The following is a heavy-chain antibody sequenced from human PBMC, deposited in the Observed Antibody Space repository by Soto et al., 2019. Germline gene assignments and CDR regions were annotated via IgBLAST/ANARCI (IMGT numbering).Heavy chain of an antibody. V-gene: IGHV3-23*01. CDR3: AKGKLFVGVTIFGMDV. D-gene: IGHD1-26*01. Sequence: VGSLRLSCAASGFTFSSYAMTWVRQAPGKGREWVSGISSSGAGTNYAGSVKGRFTISRDNSKNTVYLQMNSLRAEDTAVYYCAKGKLFVGVTIFGMDVWGQGTTVTVSS. CDR2: ISSSGAGT. J-gene: IGHJ6*02. CDR1: GFTFSSYA.